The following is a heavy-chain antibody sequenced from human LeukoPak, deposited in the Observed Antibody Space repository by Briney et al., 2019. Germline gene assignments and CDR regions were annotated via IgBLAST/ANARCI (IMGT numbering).Heavy chain of an antibody. V-gene: IGHV4-59*08. CDR2: IYSSGST. J-gene: IGHJ5*02. Sequence: SETLSLICSVSGGSINKYYWNWIRQPPGKGLEWIGDIYSSGSTNYNPSLKGRVTISVDTSNNQLSLRLSSVTAADTAVYYCARHASSWYGRRFDPWGQGTVVTVSS. CDR1: GGSINKYY. CDR3: ARHASSWYGRRFDP. D-gene: IGHD6-13*01.